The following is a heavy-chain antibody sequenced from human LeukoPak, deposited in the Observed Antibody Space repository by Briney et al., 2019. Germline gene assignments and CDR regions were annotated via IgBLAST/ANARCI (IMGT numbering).Heavy chain of an antibody. V-gene: IGHV4-31*03. J-gene: IGHJ5*02. D-gene: IGHD6-13*01. CDR2: IYYSGST. Sequence: SETLSLTCTVSGGSISSGGYYWSWIRQHPGKGLEWIGYIYYSGSTYYNPSLKSRVTISVDTSKNQFSLKLSSVTAADTAVYYCARARMRQQLHNWFDPWGQGTLVTVSS. CDR1: GGSISSGGYY. CDR3: ARARMRQQLHNWFDP.